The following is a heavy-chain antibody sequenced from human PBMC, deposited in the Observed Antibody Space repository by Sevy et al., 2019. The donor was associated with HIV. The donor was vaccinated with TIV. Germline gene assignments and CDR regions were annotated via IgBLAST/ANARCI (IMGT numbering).Heavy chain of an antibody. J-gene: IGHJ6*02. CDR2: IGSGGDA. D-gene: IGHD5-12*01. CDR1: GFTFSSYD. V-gene: IGHV3-13*01. CDR3: ARSGGYSDYGMDV. Sequence: GGSLRLSCGASGFTFSSYDMHWVRQAAGKGLEGVSGIGSGGDAYYPGSVKGRFTVSREIAKNSWYLQMNSLRAGDTAVYYCARSGGYSDYGMDVWGQGTTVTVSS.